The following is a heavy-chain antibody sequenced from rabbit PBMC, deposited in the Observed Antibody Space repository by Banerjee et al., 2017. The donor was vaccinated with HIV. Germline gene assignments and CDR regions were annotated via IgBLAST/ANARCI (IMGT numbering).Heavy chain of an antibody. D-gene: IGHD7-1*01. J-gene: IGHJ6*01. V-gene: IGHV1S45*01. CDR2: IDPVIGNT. Sequence: QEQLKESGGGLVQPGGSLKLSCKASGFDFSRYYMSWVRQAPGMGLEWIGYIDPVIGNTYYATWVNGQFTISRTSSTTVTLQMTSLTAADTATYFCARDLAAVTGWNFGLWGPGTLVTV. CDR1: GFDFSRYYM. CDR3: ARDLAAVTGWNFGL.